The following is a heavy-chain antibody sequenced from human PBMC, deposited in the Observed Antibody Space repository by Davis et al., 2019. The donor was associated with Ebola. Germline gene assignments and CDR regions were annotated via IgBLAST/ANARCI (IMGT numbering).Heavy chain of an antibody. J-gene: IGHJ4*02. CDR3: ARHWSSSSGFDY. V-gene: IGHV4-59*08. Sequence: SETLSLTCTVSGGSISSHYWSWIRQSPGKGLEWIGYMYYSGSTNYNPSLKSRVTISAESSKNQFSLKLSSVTAADTAVYYCARHWSSSSGFDYWGQGTLVTVSS. CDR1: GGSISSHY. D-gene: IGHD6-6*01. CDR2: MYYSGST.